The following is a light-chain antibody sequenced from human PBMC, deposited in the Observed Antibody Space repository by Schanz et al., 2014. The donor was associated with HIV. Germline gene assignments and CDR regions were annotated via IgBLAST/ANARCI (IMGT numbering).Light chain of an antibody. CDR3: SSYTSSSTVL. Sequence: QSALTQPASVSGSPGQSIAISCTGTNSDIGAYNYVSWYQQHPDKAPKLIIYDVNNRPSGVSNRFSGSKSGNTASLTISGLQAEDETDYYCSSYTSSSTVLFGGGTKLTVL. CDR1: NSDIGAYNY. CDR2: DVN. V-gene: IGLV2-14*03. J-gene: IGLJ2*01.